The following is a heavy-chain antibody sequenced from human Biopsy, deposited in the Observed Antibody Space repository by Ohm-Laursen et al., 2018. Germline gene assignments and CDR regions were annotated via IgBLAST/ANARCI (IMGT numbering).Heavy chain of an antibody. Sequence: SLRLSCAASGFTFSASAVHWVRQASGKGLEWVGRIRSKAKSYAPAYAALVTGRFTISRDNSKNTTYLQMTSLKTEDTAVYYCTLEGAGFDNWGRGTLVTVSS. J-gene: IGHJ4*02. CDR1: GFTFSASA. V-gene: IGHV3-73*01. D-gene: IGHD3-10*01. CDR3: TLEGAGFDN. CDR2: IRSKAKSYAP.